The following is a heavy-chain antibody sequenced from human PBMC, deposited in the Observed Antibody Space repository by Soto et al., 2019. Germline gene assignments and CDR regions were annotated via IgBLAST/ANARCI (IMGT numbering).Heavy chain of an antibody. CDR2: IIPTLDTT. V-gene: IGHV1-69*08. J-gene: IGHJ4*02. D-gene: IGHD3-10*01. CDR1: GGTFSSYT. CDR3: ASSGSGGGYSANRF. Sequence: QVQLVQSGAEVKKPGSSVKVSCKASGGTFSSYTVNWVRQAPRQGLEWMGRIIPTLDTTNYAQKFQGRVTITPEKSTSTAYMELNSLTSQETAVYWCASSGSGGGYSANRFWGQGALVTVSS.